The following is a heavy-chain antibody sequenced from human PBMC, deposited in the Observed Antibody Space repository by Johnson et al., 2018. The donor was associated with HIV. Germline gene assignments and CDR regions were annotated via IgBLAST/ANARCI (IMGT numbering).Heavy chain of an antibody. D-gene: IGHD4-17*01. V-gene: IGHV3-66*01. J-gene: IGHJ3*01. CDR1: GFIVSSNY. Sequence: VQLVESGGGVVRPGGSLRLSCAASGFIVSSNYMSWVRQAPGKGLEWVSVLYSGGSTYYADSVQGRLSISRDNSKNTLYLQMNSLRADDSGVYYCARDATPWGGDYVGYTFDLWGQGTVVTVSS. CDR2: LYSGGST. CDR3: ARDATPWGGDYVGYTFDL.